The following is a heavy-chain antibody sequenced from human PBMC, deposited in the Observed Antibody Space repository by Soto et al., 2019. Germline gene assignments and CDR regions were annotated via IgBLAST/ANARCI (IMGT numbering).Heavy chain of an antibody. Sequence: GSLRLSCAASGFSFSNYAMSWVRQAPGKGLEWVSSLTGSGDNTYYADSVKGRFTISRDNSKNTLYLQMNSLRAEDTAVYYCAREISPPFGWFDPWGQGTLVTVSS. CDR1: GFSFSNYA. J-gene: IGHJ5*02. CDR2: LTGSGDNT. CDR3: AREISPPFGWFDP. V-gene: IGHV3-23*01. D-gene: IGHD2-15*01.